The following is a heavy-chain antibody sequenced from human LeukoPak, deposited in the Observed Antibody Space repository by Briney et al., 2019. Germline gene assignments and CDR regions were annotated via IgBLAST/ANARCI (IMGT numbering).Heavy chain of an antibody. CDR3: ARAYYYGSGSYYAQNWFDP. Sequence: GGSLRLSCAASGFTFSSYWMHWVRQAPGKGLVWVSRINSDGSSTSYADSVKGRFTISRDNAKNTLYPQMNSLRAEDTAVYYCARAYYYGSGSYYAQNWFDPWGQGTLVTVSS. CDR2: INSDGSST. J-gene: IGHJ5*02. D-gene: IGHD3-10*01. V-gene: IGHV3-74*01. CDR1: GFTFSSYW.